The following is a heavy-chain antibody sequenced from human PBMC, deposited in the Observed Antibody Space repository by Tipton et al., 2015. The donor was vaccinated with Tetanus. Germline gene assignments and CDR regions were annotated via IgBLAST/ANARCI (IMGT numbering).Heavy chain of an antibody. D-gene: IGHD6-25*01. J-gene: IGHJ4*02. V-gene: IGHV3-21*01. CDR3: VSGSALDD. CDR2: ISSTSRYI. CDR1: GSSFSNYK. Sequence: SLRLSCEVSGSSFSNYKMNWVRQGPGRGLEWVSSISSTSRYINYADSVKGRFTISRDNAKNSLFLEMNSLRADDTAVYYCVSGSALDDWGQGTRVTVSS.